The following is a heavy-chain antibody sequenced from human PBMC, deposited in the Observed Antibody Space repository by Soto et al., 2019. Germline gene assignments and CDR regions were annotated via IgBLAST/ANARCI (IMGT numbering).Heavy chain of an antibody. CDR3: AAGLWQWLVPYFDT. CDR2: ISGSGGSP. J-gene: IGHJ4*02. Sequence: EVQLLESGGGLVQPGGSLRLSCAASGFTFSSYAMSWVRQAPGKGLEWVSTISGSGGSPYYADSVKGRFTISRDNSKNTLYLQVNSLRADDTAVYYCAAGLWQWLVPYFDTWGQGALVTVSS. D-gene: IGHD6-19*01. V-gene: IGHV3-23*01. CDR1: GFTFSSYA.